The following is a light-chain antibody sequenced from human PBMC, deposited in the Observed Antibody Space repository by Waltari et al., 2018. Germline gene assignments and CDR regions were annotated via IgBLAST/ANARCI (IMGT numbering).Light chain of an antibody. Sequence: EIVLTQSPGTLSLSPGERATLSCRASPSLSSSYLAWYQQKPGQAPRLLIYGASSRATGIPDRFSGSGSGTDFTLTISRLEPEDFAVYYCQQYGSSPYTFGQGTKLEIK. J-gene: IGKJ2*01. V-gene: IGKV3-20*01. CDR2: GAS. CDR1: PSLSSSY. CDR3: QQYGSSPYT.